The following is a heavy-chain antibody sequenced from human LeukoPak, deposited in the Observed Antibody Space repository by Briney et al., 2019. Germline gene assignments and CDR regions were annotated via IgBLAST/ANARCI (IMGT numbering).Heavy chain of an antibody. CDR3: ARIRCRHSGSLCYNH. Sequence: SETLSLTCGVFGVSIYDYYWRWIRQSPGKGLERICEISHTEGTRYNPSLESRVTLSVGTSENQLSLNLIFVSAADTAVYYCARIRCRHSGSLCYNHWGLGTLVTVSS. CDR2: ISHTEGT. D-gene: IGHD3-22*01. CDR1: GVSIYDYY. V-gene: IGHV4-34*01. J-gene: IGHJ4*02.